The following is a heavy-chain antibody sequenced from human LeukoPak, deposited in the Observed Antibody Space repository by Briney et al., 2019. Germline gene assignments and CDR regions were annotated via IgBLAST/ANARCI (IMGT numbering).Heavy chain of an antibody. D-gene: IGHD2-21*01. J-gene: IGHJ4*02. V-gene: IGHV4-34*01. CDR1: GGSFSGYY. CDR3: ARGYSLPY. Sequence: SETLSLTCAVYGGSFSGYYWSWIRQPPGKGLEWIGEINHSRSTNYNPSLKSRVTISVDTSKNQFSLKLSFVTAADTAVYYCARGYSLPYWGQGTLVTVSS. CDR2: INHSRST.